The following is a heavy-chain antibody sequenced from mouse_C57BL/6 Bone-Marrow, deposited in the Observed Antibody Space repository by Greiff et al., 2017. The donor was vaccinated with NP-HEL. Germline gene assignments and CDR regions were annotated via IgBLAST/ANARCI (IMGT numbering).Heavy chain of an antibody. CDR3: ARGAY. CDR2: IYPGDGDT. V-gene: IGHV1-80*01. J-gene: IGHJ3*01. Sequence: QVQLQQPGAELVKPGASVKLSCKASGYTFTSYWMHWVKQRPGKGLEWIGQIYPGDGDTNYNGKFKDKASLTADKSSSTAYMQLSSLTSEDSAVYFCARGAYWGQGTLVTVSA. CDR1: GYTFTSYW.